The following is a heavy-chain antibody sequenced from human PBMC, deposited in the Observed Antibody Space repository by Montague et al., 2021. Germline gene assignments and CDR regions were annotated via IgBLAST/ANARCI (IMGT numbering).Heavy chain of an antibody. CDR1: GGSISSASYY. D-gene: IGHD2-15*01. V-gene: IGHV4-39*01. CDR3: ARSLYCRGGSCYSGFDP. Sequence: SETLSLTCTVSGGSISSASYYWGWIRQPPGKGLEFIGFIYYNGTTYHNPSLKSRVTVSMDTSKNQFSLKLSSVTAADTAVYYCARSLYCRGGSCYSGFDPWGQGTLVTASS. CDR2: IYYNGTT. J-gene: IGHJ5*02.